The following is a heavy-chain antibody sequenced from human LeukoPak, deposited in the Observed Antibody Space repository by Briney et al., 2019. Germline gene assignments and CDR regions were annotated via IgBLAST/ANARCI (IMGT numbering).Heavy chain of an antibody. D-gene: IGHD1-26*01. CDR1: GFTFSSYE. J-gene: IGHJ5*02. V-gene: IGHV3-9*01. CDR2: ISWNSGSI. CDR3: AKESGSYPLSWFDP. Sequence: GGSLRLSCAASGFTFSSYEMNWVRQAPGKGLEWVSGISWNSGSIGYADSVKGRFTISRDNAKNSLYLQMNSLRAEDTALYYCAKESGSYPLSWFDPWGQGTLVTVSS.